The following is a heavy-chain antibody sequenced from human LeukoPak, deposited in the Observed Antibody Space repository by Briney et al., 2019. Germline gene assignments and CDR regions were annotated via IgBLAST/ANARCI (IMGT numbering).Heavy chain of an antibody. V-gene: IGHV4-34*01. D-gene: IGHD2-15*01. CDR3: ARFGIFGSSRRKNWFDP. CDR2: INHSGST. CDR1: GGSFSGYY. Sequence: KPSETLSLTCAVYGGSFSGYYWSWIRQPPGKGLEWIGEINHSGSTNYNPSLKSRVTISVDTPKNQFSLKLSSVTAADTAVYYCARFGIFGSSRRKNWFDPWGQGTLVTVSS. J-gene: IGHJ5*02.